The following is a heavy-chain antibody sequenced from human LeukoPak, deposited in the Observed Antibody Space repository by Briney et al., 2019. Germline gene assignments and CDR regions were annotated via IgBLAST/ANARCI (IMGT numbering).Heavy chain of an antibody. D-gene: IGHD6-19*01. CDR1: GFTFSSYW. CDR2: INSDGSRT. CDR3: ARVSIAVAVHFDY. Sequence: GGSLRLSCAASGFTFSSYWMHWVRQAPGKGLVWVSRINSDGSRTSYADSVKDRFTISRDNAKNTLYLQMNSLRAEDTAVYYCARVSIAVAVHFDYWGQGTLVTVSS. J-gene: IGHJ4*02. V-gene: IGHV3-74*01.